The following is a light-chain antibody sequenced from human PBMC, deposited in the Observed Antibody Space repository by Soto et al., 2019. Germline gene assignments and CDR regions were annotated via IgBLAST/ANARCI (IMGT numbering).Light chain of an antibody. V-gene: IGKV1-5*01. CDR3: LQDYGDSWT. Sequence: DIQMTQSPSTLSASVGDRVTITCRASQSISSWLAWYQQKPGKAPKLLIYDASSLESGVPSRFSGSGSGTEFTLPISSLQPEDFASDYCLQDYGDSWTFGQGTKVDIK. J-gene: IGKJ1*01. CDR2: DAS. CDR1: QSISSW.